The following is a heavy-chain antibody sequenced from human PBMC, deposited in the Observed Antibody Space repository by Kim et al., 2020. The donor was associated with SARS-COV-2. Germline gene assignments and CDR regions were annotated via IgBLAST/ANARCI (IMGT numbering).Heavy chain of an antibody. J-gene: IGHJ4*02. V-gene: IGHV3-30*18. D-gene: IGHD3-3*01. CDR2: ISFDGSYK. CDR3: AKHAGVGLAWSGCDS. Sequence: GGSLRLSCAASGFPFSTYAIHWVRQAPGKGLEWVSLISFDGSYKYYADSVKGRFTISRDNSRNTVYLQMNSLSAEDTAVFYCAKHAGVGLAWSGCDSWGQGNRVPVS. CDR1: GFPFSTYA.